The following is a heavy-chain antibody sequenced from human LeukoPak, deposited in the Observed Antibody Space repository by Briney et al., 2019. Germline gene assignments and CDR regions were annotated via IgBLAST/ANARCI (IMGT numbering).Heavy chain of an antibody. CDR1: GGSISSYY. CDR3: ARAGGYCSSTSCSHYFDY. V-gene: IGHV4-59*01. Sequence: PSETLSLTCTVSGGSISSYYWSWIRQPPGKGLEGIGYIYYSGSTNYNPSLKSRVTISVDTSKNQFSLKLSSVTAADTAVYYCARAGGYCSSTSCSHYFDYWGQGTLVTVSS. CDR2: IYYSGST. D-gene: IGHD2-2*01. J-gene: IGHJ4*02.